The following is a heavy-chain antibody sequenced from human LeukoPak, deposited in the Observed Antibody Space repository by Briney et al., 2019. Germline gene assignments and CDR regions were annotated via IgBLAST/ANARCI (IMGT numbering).Heavy chain of an antibody. CDR1: GFTFSSYA. CDR2: LSGSGGST. V-gene: IGHV3-23*01. CDR3: ASNYDFWSGYYLGWFDP. D-gene: IGHD3-3*01. J-gene: IGHJ5*02. Sequence: GGSLRLSCAASGFTFSSYAMSWVRQAPGKGLEWISALSGSGGSTYYADSVKGRFTISRDNSKNTLYLQMNSLRAEDTAVYYCASNYDFWSGYYLGWFDPWGQGTLVTVSS.